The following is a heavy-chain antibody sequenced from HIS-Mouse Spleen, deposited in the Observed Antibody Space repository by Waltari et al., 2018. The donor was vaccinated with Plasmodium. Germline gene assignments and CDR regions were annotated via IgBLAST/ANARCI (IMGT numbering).Heavy chain of an antibody. V-gene: IGHV4-39*01. D-gene: IGHD1-26*01. CDR3: ARRGGSYYYFDY. CDR2: IYYSGST. Sequence: QLQLQESGPGLVKPSETLSLTCTVPGGSISSGSYYWGWIRQPPGKGLEWIGSIYYSGSTYYNPSLKSRVTISVDTSKNQFSLKLSSVTAADTAVYYCARRGGSYYYFDYWGQGTLVTVSS. J-gene: IGHJ4*02. CDR1: GGSISSGSYY.